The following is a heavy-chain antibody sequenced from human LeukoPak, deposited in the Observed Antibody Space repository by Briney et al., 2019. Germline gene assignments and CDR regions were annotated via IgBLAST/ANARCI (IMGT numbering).Heavy chain of an antibody. Sequence: GRSLRLSCAASGFTFSSYGMHWVRQAPGKGLEWVAVISYDGSNKYYADSVKGRFTISRDNSKNTLYLQMNSLRAEDTAVYYCAKDRGKQWLVLDYWGQGTLVTVSS. CDR3: AKDRGKQWLVLDY. V-gene: IGHV3-30*18. CDR1: GFTFSSYG. J-gene: IGHJ4*02. CDR2: ISYDGSNK. D-gene: IGHD6-19*01.